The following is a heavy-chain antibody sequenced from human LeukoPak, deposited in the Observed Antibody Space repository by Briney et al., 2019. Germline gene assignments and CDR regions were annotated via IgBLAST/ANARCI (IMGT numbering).Heavy chain of an antibody. Sequence: PSETLSLTCAVSGDSISRSTYYWGWIRQPPGRGLEWIGALYYSGSIYYNPSLKSRVTISVDTPKNQFSLKLDSVTAADTAVYYCARHGPPMSPIDYWGQGTLVSVSS. J-gene: IGHJ4*02. CDR2: LYYSGSI. D-gene: IGHD3-22*01. CDR1: GDSISRSTYY. V-gene: IGHV4-39*01. CDR3: ARHGPPMSPIDY.